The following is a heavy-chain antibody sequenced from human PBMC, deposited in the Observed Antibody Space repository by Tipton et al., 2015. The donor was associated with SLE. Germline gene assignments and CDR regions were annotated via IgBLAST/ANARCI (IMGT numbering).Heavy chain of an antibody. CDR2: IYHGGNT. V-gene: IGHV4-38-2*02. J-gene: IGHJ4*02. CDR1: GYSISSGYY. Sequence: LRLSCTVSGYSISSGYYWGWIRQAPGKGLEWIGSIYHGGNTYLNPSLETRVTLSVDTSKKLFSLNLSSVTAAETAIYYCARQGLSVDNRYFDFWGQGTLVTVSS. D-gene: IGHD2-21*01. CDR3: ARQGLSVDNRYFDF.